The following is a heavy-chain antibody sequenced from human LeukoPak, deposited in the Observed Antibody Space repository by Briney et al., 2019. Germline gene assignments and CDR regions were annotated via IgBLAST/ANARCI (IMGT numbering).Heavy chain of an antibody. J-gene: IGHJ4*02. V-gene: IGHV3-48*04. CDR2: ISSSSSTI. CDR3: ARDSGEGYYDSSGYPYPFDY. CDR1: GFTFSSYS. D-gene: IGHD3-22*01. Sequence: PGGSLRLSCAASGFTFSSYSMNWVRQAPGKGLEWVSYISSSSSTIYYADSVKGRFTISRDNAKNSLYLQMNSLRAEDTAVYYCARDSGEGYYDSSGYPYPFDYWGQGTLVTVSS.